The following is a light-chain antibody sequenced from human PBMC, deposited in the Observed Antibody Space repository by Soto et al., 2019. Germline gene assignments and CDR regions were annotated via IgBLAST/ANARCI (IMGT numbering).Light chain of an antibody. Sequence: DVQITQSPSSLSASVGDRITITCRPSQTISSYLNWYQQKPGKPPKLLIYGASSLQTGVPSRFSGSGSGTDFTLTISSLQPEDFATYFCQQSYITPWTFGQGTKVDIK. CDR1: QTISSY. J-gene: IGKJ1*01. CDR2: GAS. CDR3: QQSYITPWT. V-gene: IGKV1-39*01.